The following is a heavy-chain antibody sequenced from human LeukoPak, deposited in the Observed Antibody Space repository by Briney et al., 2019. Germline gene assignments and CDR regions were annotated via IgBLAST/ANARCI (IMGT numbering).Heavy chain of an antibody. CDR2: INSDGSST. J-gene: IGHJ4*02. D-gene: IGHD3-10*01. V-gene: IGHV3-74*01. CDR3: ARGYGSGSYLGVCIAY. Sequence: GGSLRLSCAASGFTFSSYWMHWVRQAPGKGLVWVSRINSDGSSTSYADSVKGRFTISRDNAKNTLYLQMNSLRAEDTAVYYCARGYGSGSYLGVCIAYWGQGTLVTVSS. CDR1: GFTFSSYW.